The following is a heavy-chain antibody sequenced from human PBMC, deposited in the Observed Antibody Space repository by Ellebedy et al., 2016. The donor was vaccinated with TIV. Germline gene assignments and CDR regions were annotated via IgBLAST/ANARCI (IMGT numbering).Heavy chain of an antibody. D-gene: IGHD6-13*01. CDR1: GFTLSGHD. J-gene: IGHJ2*01. CDR3: ARELGTAGHWYFDL. CDR2: IAIGGDS. Sequence: PGGSLRLSCAASGFTLSGHDMHWVRQGTGKGLEWVSAIAIGGDSYYEGSVKGRFTVSRENAKNSLYLQMNSLRAGDTAVYYCARELGTAGHWYFDLWGRGTLVTVSS. V-gene: IGHV3-13*01.